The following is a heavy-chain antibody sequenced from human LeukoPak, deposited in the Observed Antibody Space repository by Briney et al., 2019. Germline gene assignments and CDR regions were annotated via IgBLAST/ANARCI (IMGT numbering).Heavy chain of an antibody. CDR2: ISSSSRSYI. J-gene: IGHJ4*02. CDR1: GFTFINYN. Sequence: GGSLRLSCAASGFTFINYNMNWVRQAPGKGLEWVSSISSSSRSYIYYADSVKGRFTISRDNAKNSLYLQMNSLRAEDTAVYYCARVFGAGYSDYWGQGTLVTVSS. D-gene: IGHD4/OR15-4a*01. V-gene: IGHV3-21*01. CDR3: ARVFGAGYSDY.